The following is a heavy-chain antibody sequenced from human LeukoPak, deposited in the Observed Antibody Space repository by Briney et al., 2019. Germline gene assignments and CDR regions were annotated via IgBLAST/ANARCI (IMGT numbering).Heavy chain of an antibody. CDR2: ISADNADA. Sequence: ASVKVSCKASGYTFTTYRISWVRQAPGQGLEWMGWISADNADANYAQKLQGRVTMTTDTSTSTAYMEVRSLRSDDTAVYYCARVGYGGNFFDYWCQGTLVNVSS. CDR1: GYTFTTYR. J-gene: IGHJ4*02. CDR3: ARVGYGGNFFDY. D-gene: IGHD2-15*01. V-gene: IGHV1-18*01.